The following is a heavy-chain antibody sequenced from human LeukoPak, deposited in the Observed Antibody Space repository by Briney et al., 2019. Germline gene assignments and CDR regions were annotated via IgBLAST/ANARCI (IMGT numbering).Heavy chain of an antibody. CDR3: ARGSRRYYDILTGFYYFDY. CDR2: IIPIFGTA. CDR1: VGTFSSYA. V-gene: IGHV1-69*13. D-gene: IGHD3-9*01. J-gene: IGHJ4*02. Sequence: ASVKVSCKASVGTFSSYAISWVRQAPGQGLEWMGGIIPIFGTANYAQKFQGRVTITADESTSTAYMELSSLRSEDTAVYYCARGSRRYYDILTGFYYFDYWGQGTLVTVSS.